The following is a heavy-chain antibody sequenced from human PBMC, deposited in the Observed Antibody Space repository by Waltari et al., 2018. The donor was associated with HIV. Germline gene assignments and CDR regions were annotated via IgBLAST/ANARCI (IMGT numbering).Heavy chain of an antibody. D-gene: IGHD6-13*01. J-gene: IGHJ4*02. V-gene: IGHV3-48*03. CDR3: ARVRSRAAAGFDY. CDR1: GSTFSSYE. CDR2: ISSSGSTI. Sequence: EVQLVESGGGLVQPGGSLRLSCAASGSTFSSYEMNWVRQAPGKGLEWVSYISSSGSTIYYADSVKGRFTISRDNAKNSLYLQMNSLRAEDTAVYYCARVRSRAAAGFDYWGQGTLVTVSS.